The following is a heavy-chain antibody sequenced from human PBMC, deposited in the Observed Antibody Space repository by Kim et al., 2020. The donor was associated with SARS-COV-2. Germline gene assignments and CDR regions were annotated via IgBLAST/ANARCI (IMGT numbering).Heavy chain of an antibody. CDR3: VREGARDVLLWFGELLPQQSYFDY. J-gene: IGHJ4*02. V-gene: IGHV3-21*01. CDR2: ISSSSSYI. CDR1: GFTFSSYS. D-gene: IGHD3-10*01. Sequence: GGSLRLSCAASGFTFSSYSMNWVRQAPGKGLEWVSSISSSSSYIYYADSVKGRFTISRDNAKNSLYLQMNSLRAEDTAVYYCVREGARDVLLWFGELLPQQSYFDYWGQGTLVTVSS.